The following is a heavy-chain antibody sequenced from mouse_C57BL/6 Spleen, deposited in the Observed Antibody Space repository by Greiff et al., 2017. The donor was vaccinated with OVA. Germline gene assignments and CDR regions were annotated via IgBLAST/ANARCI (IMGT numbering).Heavy chain of an antibody. CDR3: TRDKATVVAGGAMDY. CDR2: ISSGGDYI. J-gene: IGHJ4*01. CDR1: GFTFSSYA. Sequence: EVQGVESGEGLVKPGGSLKLSCAASGFTFSSYAMSWVRQTPEKRLEWVAYISSGGDYIYYADTVKGRFTISRDNARNTLYLQMSSLKSEDTAMYYCTRDKATVVAGGAMDYWGQGTSVTVSS. D-gene: IGHD1-1*01. V-gene: IGHV5-9-1*02.